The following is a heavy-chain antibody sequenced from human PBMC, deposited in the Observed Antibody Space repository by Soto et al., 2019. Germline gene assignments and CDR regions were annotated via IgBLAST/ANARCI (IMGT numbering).Heavy chain of an antibody. CDR1: GYTFTSYA. J-gene: IGHJ3*02. D-gene: IGHD3-10*01. CDR3: ARPYGSGSYPMAFDI. CDR2: INAGNGNT. V-gene: IGHV1-3*01. Sequence: ASVKVSCKASGYTFTSYAMHWVRQAPGQRLEWMGWINAGNGNTKYSQKFQGGVTITRDTSASTAYMELSSLRSEDTAVYYCARPYGSGSYPMAFDIWGQGTMVTVSS.